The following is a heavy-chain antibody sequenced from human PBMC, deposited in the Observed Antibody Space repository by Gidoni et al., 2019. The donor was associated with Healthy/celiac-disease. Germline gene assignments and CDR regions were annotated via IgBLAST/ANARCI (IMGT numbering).Heavy chain of an antibody. V-gene: IGHV3-23*01. CDR1: GFTFSSYA. J-gene: IGHJ4*02. CDR2: ISGSGGST. CDR3: AKDGTIAAAGPNDY. D-gene: IGHD6-13*01. Sequence: EVQLLESGGGLVPPGGSLRLSCAASGFTFSSYAMSWVRQAPGKGLEWVSAISGSGGSTYYADSVKGRFTISRDNSKNTLDLQMNSLRAEDTAVYYCAKDGTIAAAGPNDYGGQGTLVTVSS.